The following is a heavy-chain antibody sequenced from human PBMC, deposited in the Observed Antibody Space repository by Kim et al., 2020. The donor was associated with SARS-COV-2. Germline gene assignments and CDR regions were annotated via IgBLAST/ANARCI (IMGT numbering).Heavy chain of an antibody. D-gene: IGHD6-6*01. J-gene: IGHJ1*01. V-gene: IGHV4-59*09. CDR3: ARGGYSSSSVTQY. Sequence: NDHPSLESRVTMSADTSKNQVSLKLSSVTAADTAMYYCARGGYSSSSVTQYWGQGTLVTVSS.